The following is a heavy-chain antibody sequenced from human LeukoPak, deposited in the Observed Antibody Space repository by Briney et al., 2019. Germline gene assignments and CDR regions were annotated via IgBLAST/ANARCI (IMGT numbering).Heavy chain of an antibody. CDR1: GGSISSYY. J-gene: IGHJ6*03. CDR3: ARGHSSSWFPTINYYYYYMDV. V-gene: IGHV4-59*01. Sequence: SETLSLTCTVSGGSISSYYCTWIRQPPGKGLEWIGYIHYSGSTNYNPSLKSRVTISVDTSKNQFSLKLSSVTAADTAVYYCARGHSSSWFPTINYYYYYMDVWGKGTTVTISS. CDR2: IHYSGST. D-gene: IGHD6-13*01.